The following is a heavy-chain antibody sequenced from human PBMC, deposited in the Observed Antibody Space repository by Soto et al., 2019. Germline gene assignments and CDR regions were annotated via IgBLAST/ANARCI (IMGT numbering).Heavy chain of an antibody. CDR3: ARGFRGGDAEWFGP. V-gene: IGHV1-3*01. J-gene: IGHJ5*02. CDR1: GYTFTSYA. Sequence: QVQLVQSGAEVKKPGASVKVSCKASGYTFTSYAMHWVRQAPGQRLEWMGWINAGNGNTKYSQKFQGRVTITRDTXXSTAYMELSSLRSEDTAVYYCARGFRGGDAEWFGPWGQGTLVTVSS. CDR2: INAGNGNT. D-gene: IGHD2-21*02.